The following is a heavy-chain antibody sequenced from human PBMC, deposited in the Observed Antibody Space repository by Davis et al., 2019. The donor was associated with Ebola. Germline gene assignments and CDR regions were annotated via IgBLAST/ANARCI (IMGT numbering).Heavy chain of an antibody. CDR3: ARAAPVGGKPTYYYYGMDV. CDR1: GYTFTSYG. CDR2: ISAYNGNT. J-gene: IGHJ6*02. Sequence: AASVKVSCKASGYTFTSYGISWVRQAPGQGLEWMGWISAYNGNTNYAQKLQGRVTMTTGTSTSTAYMELRSLRSDDTAVYYCARAAPVGGKPTYYYYGMDVWGQGTTVTVSS. V-gene: IGHV1-18*04. D-gene: IGHD4-23*01.